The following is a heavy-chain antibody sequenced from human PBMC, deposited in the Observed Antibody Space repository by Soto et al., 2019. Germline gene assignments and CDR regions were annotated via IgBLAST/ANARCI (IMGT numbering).Heavy chain of an antibody. CDR2: ISGTAGKT. J-gene: IGHJ3*02. D-gene: IGHD6-19*01. CDR3: AGRTVASSWTSDI. V-gene: IGHV3-23*01. CDR1: GFIFTRYA. Sequence: GGSLRLSCAASGFIFTRYAMAWVRQVPGKGLEWLAGISGTAGKTYYLDSVKGRFTISRDTSRNTVFLQMNSLRADDTAIYFCAGRTVASSWTSDIWGQGTMVTVSS.